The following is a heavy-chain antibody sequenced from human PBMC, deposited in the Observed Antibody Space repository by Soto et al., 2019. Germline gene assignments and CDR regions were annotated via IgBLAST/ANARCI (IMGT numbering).Heavy chain of an antibody. Sequence: GGSLRLSCAASGFTFSNAWMNWVRQAPGKGLEWVGRIKSKTDGGRTDYAAPVKGRFTITRDDSKNTLYLQMNSLKTEDKAVYYCTTEYYRSGCSCYTEFDYWGQGTLVTVSS. D-gene: IGHD2-15*01. CDR3: TTEYYRSGCSCYTEFDY. V-gene: IGHV3-15*07. CDR1: GFTFSNAW. CDR2: IKSKTDGGRT. J-gene: IGHJ4*02.